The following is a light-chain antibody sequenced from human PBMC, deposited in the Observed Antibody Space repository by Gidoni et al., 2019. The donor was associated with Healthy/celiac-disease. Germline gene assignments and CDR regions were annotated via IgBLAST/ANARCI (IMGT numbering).Light chain of an antibody. Sequence: DIQMTQCPSSLSASVGDRVTITCQASQDISNHLNWYQQKPGKAPKLLIYDASNLETGVPSRFSGSGSGTDFTFTISSLQPEDIATYYCQQYDNLPITFGQWTRLEIK. V-gene: IGKV1-33*01. CDR2: DAS. CDR3: QQYDNLPIT. CDR1: QDISNH. J-gene: IGKJ5*01.